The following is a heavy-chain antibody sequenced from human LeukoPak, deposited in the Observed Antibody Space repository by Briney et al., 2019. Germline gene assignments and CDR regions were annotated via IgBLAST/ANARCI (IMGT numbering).Heavy chain of an antibody. CDR2: ISGSGGST. CDR1: GFTFSNYA. Sequence: GGSLRLSCAASGFTFSNYAMSWVRQAPGKGLEWVSVISGSGGSTYYVDSVQGRFTISRDNSKNTLFLQMDSLRAEDTAVYYCARATSGSRDGYNWRFDYWGQGTLVTVSS. V-gene: IGHV3-23*01. D-gene: IGHD5-24*01. J-gene: IGHJ4*02. CDR3: ARATSGSRDGYNWRFDY.